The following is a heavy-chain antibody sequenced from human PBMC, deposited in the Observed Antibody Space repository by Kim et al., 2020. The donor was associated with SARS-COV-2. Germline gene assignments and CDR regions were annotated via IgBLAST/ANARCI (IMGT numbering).Heavy chain of an antibody. Sequence: GGSLRLSCATSGFTFITYAISGVRQAPGKVLALVSVVSGDGVSTYYADSVKGRFTISRDNSKNTLYLQRNSLRVEDTAVYYCAKKVGGRSNWLYFDYRGQGILVTVSS. D-gene: IGHD6-13*01. CDR3: AKKVGGRSNWLYFDY. V-gene: IGHV3-23*01. J-gene: IGHJ4*02. CDR1: GFTFITYA. CDR2: VSGDGVST.